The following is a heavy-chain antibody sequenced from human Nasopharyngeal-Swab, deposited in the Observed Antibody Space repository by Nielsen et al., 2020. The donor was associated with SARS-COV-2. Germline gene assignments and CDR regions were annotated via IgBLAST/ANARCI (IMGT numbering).Heavy chain of an antibody. J-gene: IGHJ4*02. CDR1: GFTFSSYA. V-gene: IGHV3-23*01. CDR3: AREGGSGSYIDY. CDR2: ISGSGDST. D-gene: IGHD3-10*01. Sequence: GESLKISCAASGFTFSSYAMTWVRQAPGKGLEWVSGISGSGDSTYCADSVKGRFTISRDNSKNTLYLQMNSLRAEDTAVYYCAREGGSGSYIDYWGQGTLVTVSS.